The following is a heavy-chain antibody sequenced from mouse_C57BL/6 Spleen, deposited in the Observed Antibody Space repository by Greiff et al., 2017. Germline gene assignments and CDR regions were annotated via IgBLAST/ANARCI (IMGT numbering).Heavy chain of an antibody. CDR2: INPGSGGT. CDR1: GYAFTNYL. Sequence: QVQLQQSGAELVRPGTSVKVSCKASGYAFTNYLIEWVKQRPGQGLEWIGVINPGSGGTNYNEKFKGKATLTADKSSSTAYMQLSSLTSEDSAVYFCARGDGSSLYYAMDYWGQGTSVTVSS. J-gene: IGHJ4*01. D-gene: IGHD1-1*01. CDR3: ARGDGSSLYYAMDY. V-gene: IGHV1-54*01.